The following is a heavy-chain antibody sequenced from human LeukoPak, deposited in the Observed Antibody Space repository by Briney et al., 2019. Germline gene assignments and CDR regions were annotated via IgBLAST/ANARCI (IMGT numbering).Heavy chain of an antibody. CDR1: GFTLTDYF. D-gene: IGHD1-1*01. CDR2: INPNSGGT. J-gene: IGHJ5*02. V-gene: IGHV1-2*02. Sequence: ASVKVSCKPSGFTLTDYFMHWVRQAPGQGLEWLGYINPNSGGTKYAQKFQGRVTMTRDTSSSTYYMELSGLTSDDTAVDYCARGAERVMNGNRPWFDAWGQGTLVTVSS. CDR3: ARGAERVMNGNRPWFDA.